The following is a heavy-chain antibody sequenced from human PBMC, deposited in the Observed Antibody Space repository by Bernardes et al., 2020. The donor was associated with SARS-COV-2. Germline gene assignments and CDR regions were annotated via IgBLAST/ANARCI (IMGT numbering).Heavy chain of an antibody. V-gene: IGHV4-39*02. J-gene: IGHJ4*02. CDR1: GGSISSSSYY. Sequence: TLSLTCTVSGGSISSSSYYWGWISQPPGKGLEWIGSIYYSGSTYYNPSLKSRVTISVDTSKNQFSLKLSSVTAADTAVYYCAKDPPYYYDSSVGVFDYWGQGTLVTVSS. CDR2: IYYSGST. CDR3: AKDPPYYYDSSVGVFDY. D-gene: IGHD3-22*01.